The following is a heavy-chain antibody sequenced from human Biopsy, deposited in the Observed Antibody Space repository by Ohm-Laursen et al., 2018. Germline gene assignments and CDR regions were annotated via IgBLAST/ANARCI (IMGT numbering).Heavy chain of an antibody. CDR3: ARGSNEYGGLYFPH. CDR2: ISHTGYT. V-gene: IGHV4-59*08. J-gene: IGHJ1*01. Sequence: GTLSLTCTVSRGSISSYYWSWIRQPPGKGLEWIGHISHTGYTSYKSSLKSRVTISLDTSRKHFSLRLTSLAAADTAVYYCARGSNEYGGLYFPHWDQGTLVTVSS. CDR1: RGSISSYY. D-gene: IGHD4-23*01.